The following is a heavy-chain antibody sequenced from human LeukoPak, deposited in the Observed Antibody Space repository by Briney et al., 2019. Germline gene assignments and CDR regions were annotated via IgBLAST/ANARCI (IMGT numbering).Heavy chain of an antibody. J-gene: IGHJ5*02. D-gene: IGHD2-2*01. V-gene: IGHV1-69*13. CDR1: GGTFSNHV. CDR3: ARGVVPAAITSWFDP. Sequence: EASVTVSCKASGGTFSNHVMTWVRQAPGQGLEWMGGIISAFGPANYAQKFQGRVTITADESINTAYMELSSLRSEDTAVYYCARGVVPAAITSWFDPWGQGTLVTVSS. CDR2: IISAFGPA.